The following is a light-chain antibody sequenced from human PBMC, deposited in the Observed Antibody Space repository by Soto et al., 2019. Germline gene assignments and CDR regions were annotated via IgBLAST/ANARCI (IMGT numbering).Light chain of an antibody. Sequence: QSVLTQPPSVSAAPGQKVTISCSGSRSNIGYNYVSWYQHLPGTAPKLLIYDNNKRPSGIPDRFSGSKSGTSATLGITGLQTGDEADYYCGTWDSSLSVGVFGGGTKLTVL. V-gene: IGLV1-51*01. CDR2: DNN. J-gene: IGLJ2*01. CDR3: GTWDSSLSVGV. CDR1: RSNIGYNY.